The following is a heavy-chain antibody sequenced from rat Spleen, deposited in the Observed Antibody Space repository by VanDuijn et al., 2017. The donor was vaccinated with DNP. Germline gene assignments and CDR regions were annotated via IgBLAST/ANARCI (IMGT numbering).Heavy chain of an antibody. CDR3: TRINYGGYYYVMDA. V-gene: IGHV5-31*01. Sequence: EVQLVESGGGLVQPGGSLKLSCVASGFTFNNYWMTWIRQAPGEGLEWISSITNTGGSTYYPDSVRGRFTVSRDNAKSTLYLQMNSLRSEDTATYYCTRINYGGYYYVMDAWGQGASVTVSS. J-gene: IGHJ4*01. CDR2: ITNTGGST. CDR1: GFTFNNYW. D-gene: IGHD1-11*01.